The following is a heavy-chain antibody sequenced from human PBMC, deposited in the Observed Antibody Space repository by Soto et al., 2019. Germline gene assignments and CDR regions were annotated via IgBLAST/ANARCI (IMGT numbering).Heavy chain of an antibody. Sequence: GASVKVSCKASGYPFTSYYLHWVRQAPGQGPEWMGRINVSDGRTRYAQNFQGRVTMTRDTSTTTVYMELSPLRSDDTAVYYCAREAAVAGTAFDHWGQGTLVTVSS. V-gene: IGHV1-46*01. CDR3: AREAAVAGTAFDH. CDR1: GYPFTSYY. D-gene: IGHD6-19*01. CDR2: INVSDGRT. J-gene: IGHJ5*02.